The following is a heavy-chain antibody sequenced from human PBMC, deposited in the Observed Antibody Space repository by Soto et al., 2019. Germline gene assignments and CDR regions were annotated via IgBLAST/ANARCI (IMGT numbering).Heavy chain of an antibody. J-gene: IGHJ3*02. Sequence: ASVKVSFKASGYTFTSYGISWVRQAPGQGLEWMGWISAYNGNTNYAQKLQGRVTMTTDTSTSTAYMELRSLRSDDTAVYYCASTQDIVVVVAPTAFDIWGQGTMVTVSS. CDR2: ISAYNGNT. CDR3: ASTQDIVVVVAPTAFDI. V-gene: IGHV1-18*01. CDR1: GYTFTSYG. D-gene: IGHD2-15*01.